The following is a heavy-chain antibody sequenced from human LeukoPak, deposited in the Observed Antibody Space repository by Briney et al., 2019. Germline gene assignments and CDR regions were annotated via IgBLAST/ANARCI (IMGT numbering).Heavy chain of an antibody. D-gene: IGHD3-10*01. CDR1: GYTFTSYG. CDR2: ISAYNGNT. Sequence: ASVKVSCKASGYTFTSYGISWVRQAPGQGLEWMGWISAYNGNTNYAQKLQGRVTMTTDTSTSTAYMELRSLRSDDTAVYYCARSYYGSGSYRFRVVDVWGQGTTVTVSS. CDR3: ARSYYGSGSYRFRVVDV. J-gene: IGHJ6*02. V-gene: IGHV1-18*01.